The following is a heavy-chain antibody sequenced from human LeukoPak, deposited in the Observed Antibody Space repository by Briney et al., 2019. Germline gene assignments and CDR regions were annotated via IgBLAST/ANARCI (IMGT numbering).Heavy chain of an antibody. Sequence: PSETLSLTCTVSGGSISSYYWSWIRQPPGKGLEWIGYIYYSGSTNYNPSLKSRVTISVDTSKNQFSLKLSSVTAADTAVYYCASHTYYYGSGLTFDYRGQGTLVTVSS. CDR1: GGSISSYY. V-gene: IGHV4-59*08. J-gene: IGHJ4*02. D-gene: IGHD3-10*01. CDR3: ASHTYYYGSGLTFDY. CDR2: IYYSGST.